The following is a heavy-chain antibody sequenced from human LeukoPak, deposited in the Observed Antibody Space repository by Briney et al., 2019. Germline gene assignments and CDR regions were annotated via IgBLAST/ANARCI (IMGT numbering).Heavy chain of an antibody. CDR3: AKLYTMVRGVITGHDY. CDR1: GFTFSSYA. V-gene: IGHV3-23*01. J-gene: IGHJ4*02. Sequence: GGSLRLSCAASGFTFSSYAMSWVRQAPGKGLEWVSAISGSGGSTYYAYSVKGRFTIARDNSKNTLYLQMNSLRAEDTAVYYCAKLYTMVRGVITGHDYWGQGTLVTVSS. D-gene: IGHD3-10*01. CDR2: ISGSGGST.